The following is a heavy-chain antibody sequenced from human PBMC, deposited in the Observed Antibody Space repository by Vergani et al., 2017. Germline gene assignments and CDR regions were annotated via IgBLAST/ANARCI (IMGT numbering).Heavy chain of an antibody. J-gene: IGHJ4*02. V-gene: IGHV4-34*01. D-gene: IGHD2-2*02. Sequence: QVQLQQWGAGLLKPSETLSLTCAVYGGSFSGYYWSWIRQPPGKGLEWIGEINHSGSTNYNPSLKSRVTISVDTSKNQFSLKPSSVTAADTAVYYCARGRLGCSSTSCYTGNDYWGQGTLVTVSS. CDR1: GGSFSGYY. CDR2: INHSGST. CDR3: ARGRLGCSSTSCYTGNDY.